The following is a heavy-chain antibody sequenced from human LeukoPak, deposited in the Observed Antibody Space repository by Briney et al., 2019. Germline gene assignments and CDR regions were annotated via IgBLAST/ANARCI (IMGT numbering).Heavy chain of an antibody. J-gene: IGHJ3*02. CDR2: INPNSGGT. D-gene: IGHD7-27*01. CDR3: ARGPKRVWGSRDAFDI. V-gene: IGHV1-2*02. CDR1: GYTFTGYY. Sequence: ASVKVSCKASGYTFTGYYMHWVRQAPGQGLEWMGWINPNSGGTNYAQKFQGRVTMTRDTSISTAYMELSRLRSDDTAVYYCARGPKRVWGSRDAFDIWGQGTMVTVSS.